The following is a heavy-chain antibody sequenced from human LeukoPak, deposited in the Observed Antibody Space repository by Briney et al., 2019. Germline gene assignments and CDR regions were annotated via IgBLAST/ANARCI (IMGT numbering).Heavy chain of an antibody. Sequence: VXCKASGYTFTSYGISWVRQAPGQGLEWMGWISSYNGNTNYAQKLQGRVTITTDTSTSKAYMELRSLRSDDTAVYYCARMTTVSMGPFDYWGQGTLVTVSS. CDR3: ARMTTVSMGPFDY. D-gene: IGHD4-11*01. J-gene: IGHJ4*02. CDR2: ISSYNGNT. V-gene: IGHV1-18*01. CDR1: GYTFTSYG.